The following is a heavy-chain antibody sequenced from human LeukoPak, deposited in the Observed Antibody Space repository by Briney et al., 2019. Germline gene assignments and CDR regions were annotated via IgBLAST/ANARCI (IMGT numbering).Heavy chain of an antibody. CDR1: GFTFSSYS. J-gene: IGHJ4*02. Sequence: PGGSLRLSCAASGFTFSSYSMNWVRQAPGKALEWVSSISSSSSYIYYADSVKGRFTISRDNAKNSLYLQMNSLRAEDTAVYYCARDREVWFGELLEFDYWGQGTLVTVSS. CDR2: ISSSSSYI. D-gene: IGHD3-10*01. CDR3: ARDREVWFGELLEFDY. V-gene: IGHV3-21*01.